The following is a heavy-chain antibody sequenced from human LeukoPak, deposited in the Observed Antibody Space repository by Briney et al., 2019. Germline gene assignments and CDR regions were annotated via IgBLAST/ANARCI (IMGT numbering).Heavy chain of an antibody. CDR1: GASISDYY. D-gene: IGHD3-10*01. CDR3: ASHHGRGEAFDY. CDR2: MYYSGIA. Sequence: SETLSLTCTVSGASISDYYWSWIRQPPGKRLEGIAYMYYSGIANYSRSLKSRVTMSADKSNNQVSLTLTSVTAADTAVYYCASHHGRGEAFDYWGRGTLVTVSS. V-gene: IGHV4-59*08. J-gene: IGHJ4*02.